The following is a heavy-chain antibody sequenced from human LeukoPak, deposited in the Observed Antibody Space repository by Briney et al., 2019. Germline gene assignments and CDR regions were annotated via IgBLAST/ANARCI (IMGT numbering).Heavy chain of an antibody. J-gene: IGHJ5*02. D-gene: IGHD3-10*01. V-gene: IGHV3-23*01. CDR3: AKDVGRPTRRVTMVRGVTKTNWFDP. CDR1: GFTYNSYA. CDR2: ISGSGDNT. Sequence: GGSLRLSCGASGFTYNSYAMTWVRQAPGKGLEWVSGISGSGDNTYYADSVKGRFTISRDNSKNMLYVQMNSLRAADTAIYYCAKDVGRPTRRVTMVRGVTKTNWFDPWGQGTLVTVSS.